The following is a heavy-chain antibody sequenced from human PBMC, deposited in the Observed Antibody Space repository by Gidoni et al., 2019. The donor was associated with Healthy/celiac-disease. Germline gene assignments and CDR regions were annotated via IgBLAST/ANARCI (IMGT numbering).Heavy chain of an antibody. CDR1: GYSFTSYW. D-gene: IGHD6-13*01. V-gene: IGHV5-51*03. CDR3: ARGIAAAGGLLDYYGMDV. CDR2: IYPGDSDT. J-gene: IGHJ6*02. Sequence: EVQLVQSGAEVKKPGESLKISCKGSGYSFTSYWLGWVRQMPGKGLEWMGIIYPGDSDTRYSPSFQGQVTISADKSISTAYLQWSSLKASDTAMYYCARGIAAAGGLLDYYGMDVWGQGTTVTVSS.